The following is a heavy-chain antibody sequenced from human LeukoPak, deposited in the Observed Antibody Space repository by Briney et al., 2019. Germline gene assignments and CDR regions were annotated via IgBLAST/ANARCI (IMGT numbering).Heavy chain of an antibody. V-gene: IGHV3-64*01. CDR1: GFTFSTYA. CDR3: ARAYGGKFDY. J-gene: IGHJ4*02. D-gene: IGHD4-23*01. Sequence: GGSLRLSCAASGFTFSTYAMHWVRQAPGKGLEYVSAISSNGGSTYYANSVKGRFTISRDNSKNTLYLQMGSLRAEDMAVYYCARAYGGKFDYWGQGTLVTVSS. CDR2: ISSNGGST.